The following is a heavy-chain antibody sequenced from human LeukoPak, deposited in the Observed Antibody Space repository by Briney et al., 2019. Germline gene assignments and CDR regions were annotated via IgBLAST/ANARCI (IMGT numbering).Heavy chain of an antibody. V-gene: IGHV3-23*01. D-gene: IGHD1-26*01. CDR3: AKDGRGLGATVQDFDY. J-gene: IGHJ4*02. CDR2: ISGSGGST. CDR1: GFTFSSYA. Sequence: GGSLRLSCAASGFTFSSYAMSWVRQAPGMGLEWVSAISGSGGSTYYADSVKGRFTISRDNSKNTLYLQMSSLRAEDTAVYYCAKDGRGLGATVQDFDYWGQGTLVTVSS.